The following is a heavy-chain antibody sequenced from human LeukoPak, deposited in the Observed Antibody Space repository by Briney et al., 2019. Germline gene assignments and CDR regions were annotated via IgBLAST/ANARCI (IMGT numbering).Heavy chain of an antibody. CDR1: GFSFTTYA. CDR2: VSGSGNTI. V-gene: IGHV3-23*01. Sequence: GGSLRLSCSASGFSFTTYALSWVRQAPGKGLEWVSVVSGSGNTIYYADSVKGRFSTSRDNSKNMVYQQMNSLRADDTAIYYCAKAQNVIVVAAPLDSWGQGTPVTVSP. J-gene: IGHJ4*02. CDR3: AKAQNVIVVAAPLDS. D-gene: IGHD2-15*01.